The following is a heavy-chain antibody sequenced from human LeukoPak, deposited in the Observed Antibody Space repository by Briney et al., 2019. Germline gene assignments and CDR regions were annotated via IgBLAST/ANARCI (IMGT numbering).Heavy chain of an antibody. CDR1: GFTFSSYG. D-gene: IGHD3-22*01. V-gene: IGHV3-30*18. CDR2: ISYDGSNK. CDR3: AKTMDYYDSSGYYYPGHYYYGMDV. J-gene: IGHJ6*02. Sequence: GGSLRLSCAASGFTFSSYGMHWVRQAPGKGLEWVAVISYDGSNKYYADSVKGRFTISRDNSKNTLYLQMNSLRAEDTAVYYCAKTMDYYDSSGYYYPGHYYYGMDVWGQGTTVTVSS.